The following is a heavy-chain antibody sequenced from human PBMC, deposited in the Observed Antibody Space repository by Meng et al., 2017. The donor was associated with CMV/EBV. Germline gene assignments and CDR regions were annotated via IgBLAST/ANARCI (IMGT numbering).Heavy chain of an antibody. CDR2: IYYSGST. J-gene: IGHJ4*02. D-gene: IGHD3-16*01. Sequence: SETLSLTCTVSGGSISSGDYYWSWIRQPPGKGLEWIGYIYYSGSTYYNPSLKSRVTISVDTSKNQFSLKLSSVTAADTAVYYCARVTAVWGYYFDYWGQGTLVTVSS. CDR3: ARVTAVWGYYFDY. CDR1: GGSISSGDYY. V-gene: IGHV4-30-4*08.